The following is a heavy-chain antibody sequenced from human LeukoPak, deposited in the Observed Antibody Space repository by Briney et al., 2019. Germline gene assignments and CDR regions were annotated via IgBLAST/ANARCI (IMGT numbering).Heavy chain of an antibody. Sequence: GGSLGLSCAASGFTFSSYAMHWVRQAPGKGLEWVAVISYDGSNKYYADSVKGRFTISRDNSKNTLYLQMNSLRAEDTAVYYCARDLYDDYGGNPLGYWGQGTLVTVSS. D-gene: IGHD4-23*01. CDR1: GFTFSSYA. V-gene: IGHV3-30*04. CDR2: ISYDGSNK. CDR3: ARDLYDDYGGNPLGY. J-gene: IGHJ4*02.